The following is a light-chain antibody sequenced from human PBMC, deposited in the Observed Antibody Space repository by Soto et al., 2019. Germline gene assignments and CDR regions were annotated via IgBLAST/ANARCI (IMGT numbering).Light chain of an antibody. CDR1: QGLRSY. Sequence: AVRMTQSPSAFAASTGDRVTVTCRPSQGLRSYLAWYQQQPGTVPKRLLYAASTLPSGVPSRFSGRESETDFTLTITCLQSADIANSSCQQYYSYPFTLGTGTKVDIK. CDR2: AAS. J-gene: IGKJ3*01. CDR3: QQYYSYPFT. V-gene: IGKV1-8*01.